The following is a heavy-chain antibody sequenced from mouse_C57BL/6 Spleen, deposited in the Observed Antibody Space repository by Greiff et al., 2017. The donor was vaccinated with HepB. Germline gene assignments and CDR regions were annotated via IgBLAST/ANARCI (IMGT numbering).Heavy chain of an antibody. CDR1: GYTFTDYY. Sequence: EVQLQQSGPELVKPGASVKISCKASGYTFTDYYMNWVKQSHGKSLEWIGDINPNNGGTSYNQKFKGKATLTVDKSSSTAYMELRSLTSEDSAVYYCASGMDYGSSSDYWGQGTTLTVSS. CDR3: ASGMDYGSSSDY. J-gene: IGHJ2*01. V-gene: IGHV1-26*01. D-gene: IGHD1-1*01. CDR2: INPNNGGT.